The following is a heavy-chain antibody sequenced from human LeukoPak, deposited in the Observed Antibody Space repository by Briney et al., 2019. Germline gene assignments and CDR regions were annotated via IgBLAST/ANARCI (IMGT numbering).Heavy chain of an antibody. Sequence: GGSLRLSCAVSGFTFSSYGMHWVRQAPGKGLEWVAVISYDGSNKYYADSVKGRFTISRDNSKNSLYLQMNSLRAEDTAVYYCARSRQHHYESSGNYKIFNWYFDLWGRGTLVTVSS. J-gene: IGHJ2*01. V-gene: IGHV3-30*03. CDR2: ISYDGSNK. D-gene: IGHD3-22*01. CDR1: GFTFSSYG. CDR3: ARSRQHHYESSGNYKIFNWYFDL.